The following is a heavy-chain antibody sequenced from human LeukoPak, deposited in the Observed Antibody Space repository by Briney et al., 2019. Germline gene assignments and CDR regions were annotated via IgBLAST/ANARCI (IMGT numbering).Heavy chain of an antibody. J-gene: IGHJ4*02. D-gene: IGHD6-19*01. Sequence: SETLSLTCTVSGGSIRFYYWSWIRQPPGKGLEWIGYIYYSGSTNYNPSLKSRVTISVDTSNNQFSLKLSSVTAADTAVYYCARRDNSGWNYFDYWGQGTLVTVSS. CDR3: ARRDNSGWNYFDY. V-gene: IGHV4-59*08. CDR2: IYYSGST. CDR1: GGSIRFYY.